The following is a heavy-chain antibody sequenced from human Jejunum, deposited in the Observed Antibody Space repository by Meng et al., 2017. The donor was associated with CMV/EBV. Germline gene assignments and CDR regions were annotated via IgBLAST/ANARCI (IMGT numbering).Heavy chain of an antibody. CDR2: VDWDDDK. J-gene: IGHJ4*02. V-gene: IGHV2-70*01. CDR1: FSLSTSGMC. D-gene: IGHD3-22*01. Sequence: FSLSTSGMCVSWIRQPPGKALVWLAFVDWDDDKYYRTSLKTRLTISRDTSKNQVVLTMTNMDPEDTATYYCARGYESSGFYPPFDYWGQGTLVTVSS. CDR3: ARGYESSGFYPPFDY.